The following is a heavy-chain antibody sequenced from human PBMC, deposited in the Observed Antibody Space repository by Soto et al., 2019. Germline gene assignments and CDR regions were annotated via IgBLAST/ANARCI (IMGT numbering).Heavy chain of an antibody. V-gene: IGHV3-30*18. J-gene: IGHJ3*02. CDR2: ISYDGSNK. CDR1: GFTFSSYG. CDR3: AKAYYDSSVDI. D-gene: IGHD3-22*01. Sequence: GGSLRLSCAASGFTFSSYGMHWVRQAPGKGLEWVAVISYDGSNKYYADSVKGRFTISRDNSKNTLYLQMNSLRAEDTAVYYCAKAYYDSSVDIWGQGTMVTVSS.